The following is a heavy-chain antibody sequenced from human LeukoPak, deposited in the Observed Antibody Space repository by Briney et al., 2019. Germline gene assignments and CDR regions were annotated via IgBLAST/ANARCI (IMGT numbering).Heavy chain of an antibody. Sequence: SGGSLRLSCAASGFTFDSYSLNWVREAPGKGLEWVSYISSSSSTIYYADSVKGRFTISRDNAKNSLYLQMNSLRDEDTAVYYCARDFYYYDSSGYYNFDYWGQGTLVTVSS. CDR1: GFTFDSYS. V-gene: IGHV3-48*02. J-gene: IGHJ4*02. D-gene: IGHD3-22*01. CDR2: ISSSSSTI. CDR3: ARDFYYYDSSGYYNFDY.